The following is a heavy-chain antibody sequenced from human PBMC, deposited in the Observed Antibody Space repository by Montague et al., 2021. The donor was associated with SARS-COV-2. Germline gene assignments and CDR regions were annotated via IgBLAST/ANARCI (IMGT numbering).Heavy chain of an antibody. V-gene: IGHV4-4*02. CDR2: IHQSESGRT. CDR1: GGSISSREW. CDR3: GGTWVYFSPVDV. Sequence: SETLSLTRAVSGGSISSREWWSWVRQPPGKGLEWIGEIHQSESGRTNXNPSLKSRVTISIDQSKSYFSLNLTSMTAADTAVYYCGGTWVYFSPVDVWGQGTTVIVSS. J-gene: IGHJ6*02. D-gene: IGHD3-3*01.